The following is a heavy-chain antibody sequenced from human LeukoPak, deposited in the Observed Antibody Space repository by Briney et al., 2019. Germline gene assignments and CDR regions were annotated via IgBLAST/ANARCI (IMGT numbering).Heavy chain of an antibody. CDR3: AIGEGYCIGGICYGY. CDR2: IYHSGST. D-gene: IGHD2-15*01. J-gene: IGHJ4*02. Sequence: PSETLSLTCTVSGGSIGSSSYHWGWIRQPPRKGLEWIGSIYHSGSTYYNPSLQSRVTISVDTSKNQFSLKLSSVTAADTAVYYCAIGEGYCIGGICYGYWGQGTLVTVSS. V-gene: IGHV4-39*01. CDR1: GGSIGSSSYH.